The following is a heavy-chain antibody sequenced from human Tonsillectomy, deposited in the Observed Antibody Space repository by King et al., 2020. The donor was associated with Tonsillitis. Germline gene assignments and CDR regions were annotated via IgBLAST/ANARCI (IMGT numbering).Heavy chain of an antibody. V-gene: IGHV4-59*01. CDR3: ARAIQADYYYYYYMDV. D-gene: IGHD5-24*01. J-gene: IGHJ6*03. Sequence: VQLQESGPGLVKPSETLSLTCTVSGVSIRNYYWSWIRQPPGKGLEWIGYIYYSGSTNYNPSLKSRVTMSVDTSKNQFSLKLRSVTAADTAVYYCARAIQADYYYYYYMDVWGKGTTVTVSS. CDR1: GVSIRNYY. CDR2: IYYSGST.